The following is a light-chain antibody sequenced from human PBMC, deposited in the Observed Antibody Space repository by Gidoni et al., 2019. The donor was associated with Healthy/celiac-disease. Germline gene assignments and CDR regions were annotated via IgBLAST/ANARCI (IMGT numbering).Light chain of an antibody. V-gene: IGKV3-15*01. J-gene: IGKJ1*01. Sequence: VMTQSPATLSVSPGERATLSCRASQSVSSNLDLYQQKPGQAPRLLLYGASTRATGIPARFSGSGSGTEFTLTISSLQSEDFAVYYCQHYNNWPPWTFGQGTKVEIK. CDR3: QHYNNWPPWT. CDR2: GAS. CDR1: QSVSSN.